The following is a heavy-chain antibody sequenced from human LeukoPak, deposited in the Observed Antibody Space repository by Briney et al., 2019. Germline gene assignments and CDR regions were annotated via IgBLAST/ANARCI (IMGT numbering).Heavy chain of an antibody. CDR2: ISGSGGST. CDR1: GFTFSSYA. CDR3: AKDLRSREMATIFGY. J-gene: IGHJ4*02. Sequence: GGSLRLSCAASGFTFSSYAMSWVRQAPGKGLEWVSAISGSGGSTYYADSVKGRFTISRDNSKNTLYLQMNSLRAEDTAVYYCAKDLRSREMATIFGYWGQGTLVTVSS. D-gene: IGHD5-24*01. V-gene: IGHV3-23*01.